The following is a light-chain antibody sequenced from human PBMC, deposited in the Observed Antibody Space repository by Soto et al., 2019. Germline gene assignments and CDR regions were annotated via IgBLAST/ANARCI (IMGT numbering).Light chain of an antibody. V-gene: IGKV1-39*01. J-gene: IGKJ1*01. CDR1: QSFSNN. CDR2: GAS. Sequence: DIQMTQSPSSLSASLGDRVTISCRASQSFSNNLNWYQQKVGKAPKLLIYGASSLQSGVPSRFSGSRSGTDFTLTISSLVPEDFATYYCQQTYSTPWTFGQGTKVEIK. CDR3: QQTYSTPWT.